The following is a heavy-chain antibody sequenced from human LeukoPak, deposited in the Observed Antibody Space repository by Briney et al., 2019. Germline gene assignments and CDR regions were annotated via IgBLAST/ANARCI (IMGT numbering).Heavy chain of an antibody. CDR3: ARVGIAVAGISYFDY. Sequence: GASVKVSCKASGYTFTSYGISWVRQAPGQGLEWMGWISAYNGNSNYAQKLQGRVTMTTDTSTSTAYLELRSLRSDATTVYYCARVGIAVAGISYFDYSGQATLVTVSS. CDR2: ISAYNGNS. CDR1: GYTFTSYG. J-gene: IGHJ4*02. V-gene: IGHV1-18*01. D-gene: IGHD6-19*01.